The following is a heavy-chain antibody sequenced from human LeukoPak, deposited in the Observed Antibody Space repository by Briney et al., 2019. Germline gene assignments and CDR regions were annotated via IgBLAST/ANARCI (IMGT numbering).Heavy chain of an antibody. CDR3: ASREYSYGSYYFDY. Sequence: PGGSLRLSCAASGFTFDDYAMHWVRQAPGKGLEWVSVIYSGGSTYYADSVKGRFTISRDNSKNTLYLQMNSLRAEDTAVYYCASREYSYGSYYFDYWGQGTLVTVSS. J-gene: IGHJ4*02. CDR2: IYSGGST. CDR1: GFTFDDYA. D-gene: IGHD5-18*01. V-gene: IGHV3-53*01.